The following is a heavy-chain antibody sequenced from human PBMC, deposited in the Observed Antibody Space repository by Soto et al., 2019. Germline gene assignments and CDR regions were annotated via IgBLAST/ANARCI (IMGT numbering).Heavy chain of an antibody. D-gene: IGHD3-22*01. CDR2: ISYDGSNK. Sequence: GGSLRLSCAASGFTFSSYGMHWVRQAPGKGLEWVAVISYDGSNKYYADSGKGRFTISRDNSKNTLYLQMNSLRAEDTAVYYCAKDYDSSGYYFHYYYGMDVWGQGTTVTVSS. CDR1: GFTFSSYG. CDR3: AKDYDSSGYYFHYYYGMDV. J-gene: IGHJ6*02. V-gene: IGHV3-30*18.